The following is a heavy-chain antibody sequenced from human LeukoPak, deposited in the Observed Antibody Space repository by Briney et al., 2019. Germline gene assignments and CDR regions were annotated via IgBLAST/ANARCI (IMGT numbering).Heavy chain of an antibody. CDR3: ARRVAARRAGWFDP. CDR1: GGSISSGDYY. D-gene: IGHD6-6*01. J-gene: IGHJ5*02. CDR2: INHSGST. Sequence: SETLSLTCTVSGGSISSGDYYWSWIRQPPGKGLEWIGEINHSGSTNYNPSLKSRVTISVDTSKNQFSLKLSSVTAADTAVYYCARRVAARRAGWFDPWGQGTLVTVSS. V-gene: IGHV4-39*07.